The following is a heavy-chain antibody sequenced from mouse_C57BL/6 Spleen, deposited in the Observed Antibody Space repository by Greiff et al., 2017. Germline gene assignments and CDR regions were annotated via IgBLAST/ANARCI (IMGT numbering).Heavy chain of an antibody. V-gene: IGHV14-4*01. CDR3: TTDDNGKGYYAMDY. CDR1: GFNIKDDY. Sequence: VQLQQSGAELVRPGASVTLSCTASGFNIKDDYMHWVKQRPEQGLEWIGWIDPENGDTEYASKFQGKATITADPSSNTAYLQLSSLTSEDTAVYYCTTDDNGKGYYAMDYWGQGTSVTVSS. CDR2: IDPENGDT. J-gene: IGHJ4*01. D-gene: IGHD2-4*01.